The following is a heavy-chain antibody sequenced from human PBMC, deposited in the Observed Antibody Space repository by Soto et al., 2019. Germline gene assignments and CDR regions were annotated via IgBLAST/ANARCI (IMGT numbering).Heavy chain of an antibody. V-gene: IGHV1-2*04. Sequence: ASVKVSCKASGYTFTGYYMHWVRQAPGQGLEWMGWINPNSGGTNYAQKFQGWVTMTRDTSISTAYMELSRLRSDDTAVYYCARTTFGLSNGDYEYMDVWGKGTTVTVSS. CDR2: INPNSGGT. CDR3: ARTTFGLSNGDYEYMDV. CDR1: GYTFTGYY. J-gene: IGHJ6*03. D-gene: IGHD3-10*01.